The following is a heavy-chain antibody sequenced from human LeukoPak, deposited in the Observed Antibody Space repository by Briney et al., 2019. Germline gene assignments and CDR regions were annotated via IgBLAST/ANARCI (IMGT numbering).Heavy chain of an antibody. CDR3: ARDRTYYDILTGYPDAFDI. J-gene: IGHJ3*02. CDR2: IIPIFGTA. D-gene: IGHD3-9*01. V-gene: IGHV1-69*13. CDR1: GGTFSSYA. Sequence: SVKVSCKASGGTFSSYAISWVRQAPGQGLEWMGGIIPIFGTANYAQKFQGRVTITADESTSTAYMELSSLRSEDTAVYYCARDRTYYDILTGYPDAFDIWGQGTMVTVSS.